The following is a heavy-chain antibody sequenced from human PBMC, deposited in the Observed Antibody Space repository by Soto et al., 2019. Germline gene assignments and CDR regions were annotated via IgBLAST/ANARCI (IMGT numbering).Heavy chain of an antibody. CDR2: IYYGGST. V-gene: IGHV4-39*01. CDR3: ARLRRGVYYFDY. J-gene: IGHJ4*02. CDR1: GDSISSSNYY. D-gene: IGHD3-10*01. Sequence: QLQLQESGPGLVKPSETLSLTCTVSGDSISSSNYYWGWIRQPPGKGLEWIGNIYYGGSTYYNPSPKSRVTISVDTSKNQFSLNLSSVTAADTAVYYCARLRRGVYYFDYWGQGTLVTVSS.